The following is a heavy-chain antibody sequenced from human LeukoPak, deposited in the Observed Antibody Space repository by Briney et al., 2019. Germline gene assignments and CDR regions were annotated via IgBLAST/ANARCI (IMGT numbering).Heavy chain of an antibody. V-gene: IGHV1-8*01. Sequence: GGSVKVSCKASGYTFTSYDINWVRQATGQGLEWMGWMNPNSGNTGYAQKLQGRVTMTTDTSTSTAYMELRSLRSDDTAVYYCALQGGWNDQADYWGQGTLVTVSS. CDR3: ALQGGWNDQADY. CDR2: MNPNSGNT. CDR1: GYTFTSYD. J-gene: IGHJ4*02. D-gene: IGHD1-1*01.